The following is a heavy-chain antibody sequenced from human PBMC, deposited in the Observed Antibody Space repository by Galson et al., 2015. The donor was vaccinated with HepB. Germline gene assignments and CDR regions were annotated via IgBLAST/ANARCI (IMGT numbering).Heavy chain of an antibody. V-gene: IGHV4-59*01. J-gene: IGHJ4*02. D-gene: IGHD5-12*01. CDR1: GGSISSYY. CDR2: IYYSGNT. CDR3: ARGSGYNFDY. Sequence: SLTCAVSGGSISSYYWSWIRQPPGKGLEWIGYIYYSGNTNYNPSLKSRVTISVDTSKDQFSLKLNSVTAADTAVYYCARGSGYNFDYWGQGTLVTVSS.